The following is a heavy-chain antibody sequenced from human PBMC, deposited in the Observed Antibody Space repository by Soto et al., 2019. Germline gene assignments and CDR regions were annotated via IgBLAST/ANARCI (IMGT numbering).Heavy chain of an antibody. V-gene: IGHV1-3*01. CDR2: INAGNGNT. J-gene: IGHJ4*02. CDR3: ARGPTRPREIGEQQLVRRWLLDY. Sequence: QVQLVQSGAEVKKPGASVKVSCKASGYTFTSYAMHWVRQAPGQRLEWMGWINAGNGNTKYSQKFQGRVTITRDTSASAAYMELSSLRSEDTAVYYCARGPTRPREIGEQQLVRRWLLDYWGQGTLVTVSS. CDR1: GYTFTSYA. D-gene: IGHD6-13*01.